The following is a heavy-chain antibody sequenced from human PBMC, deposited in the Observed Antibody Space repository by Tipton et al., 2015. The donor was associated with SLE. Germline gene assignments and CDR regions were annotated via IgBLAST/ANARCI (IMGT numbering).Heavy chain of an antibody. CDR2: INHSGST. V-gene: IGHV4-39*07. J-gene: IGHJ4*02. CDR3: ARGGRDPLGY. CDR1: GGSISSSSYY. D-gene: IGHD2-21*02. Sequence: TLSLTCTVSGGSISSSSYYWGWIRQPPGKGLEWIGEINHSGSTNYNPSLKSRVTISVDTSKNQFSLKLSSVTAADTAVYYCARGGRDPLGYWGQGTLVTVSS.